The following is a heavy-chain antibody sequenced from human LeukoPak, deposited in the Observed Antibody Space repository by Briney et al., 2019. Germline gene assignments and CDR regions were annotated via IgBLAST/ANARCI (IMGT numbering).Heavy chain of an antibody. D-gene: IGHD5-12*01. J-gene: IGHJ3*02. CDR2: ISSSSSTI. CDR1: GFTFSSYS. V-gene: IGHV3-48*04. Sequence: GRSLRLSCAASGFTFSSYSMNWVRQAPGKGLEWVSYISSSSSTIYYADSVKGRFTISRDNAKNSLYLQMNSLRTEDTAVYYCASAGGDSGYGPDAFDIWGQGTMVTVSS. CDR3: ASAGGDSGYGPDAFDI.